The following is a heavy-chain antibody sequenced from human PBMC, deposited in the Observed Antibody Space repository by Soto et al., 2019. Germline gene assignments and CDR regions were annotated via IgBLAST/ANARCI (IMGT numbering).Heavy chain of an antibody. J-gene: IGHJ6*03. Sequence: GGSLRLSCAASGFTFSSYAMSWVRQAPGKGLEWVSAISGSGGSTYYADSVKGRFTISRDNSKNTLYLQMNSLRAEDTAVYYCAKAKKDFWSGYYYYYYMDVWGKGTTVTVSS. CDR3: AKAKKDFWSGYYYYYYMDV. CDR2: ISGSGGST. CDR1: GFTFSSYA. D-gene: IGHD3-3*01. V-gene: IGHV3-23*01.